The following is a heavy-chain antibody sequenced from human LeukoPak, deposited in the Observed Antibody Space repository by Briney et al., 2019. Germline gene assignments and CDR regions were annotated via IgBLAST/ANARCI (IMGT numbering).Heavy chain of an antibody. Sequence: SETLSLTCIVSGGXITNYYCSWIRQSPGKGLEWIGFIYNTGRTNYNPSLQSRVTMSIDTSKNQFSLKLSSVAAADTAVYYCARQGELAIDYWGQGILVTVSS. CDR2: IYNTGRT. D-gene: IGHD1-26*01. CDR3: ARQGELAIDY. V-gene: IGHV4-59*08. CDR1: GGXITNYY. J-gene: IGHJ4*02.